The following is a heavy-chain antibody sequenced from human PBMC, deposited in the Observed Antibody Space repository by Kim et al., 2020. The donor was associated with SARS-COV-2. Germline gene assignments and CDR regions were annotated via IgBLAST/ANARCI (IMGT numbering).Heavy chain of an antibody. CDR2: EKSK. V-gene: IGHV3-30*02. Sequence: EKSKFYADSVKGRFTISRDNSQKVLYLQMNSVRGEDTAVYYCAKESDAFDIWGQGTLVTVSS. J-gene: IGHJ3*02. CDR3: AKESDAFDI.